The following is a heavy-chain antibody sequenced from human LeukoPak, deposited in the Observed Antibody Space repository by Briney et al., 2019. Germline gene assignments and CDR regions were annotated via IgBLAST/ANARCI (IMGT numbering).Heavy chain of an antibody. D-gene: IGHD6-19*01. J-gene: IGHJ5*02. CDR3: ARRAHIAVDHPPT. Sequence: SSETLSLTCTVSGGSISSSSYYWGWIRQPPGKGLEWIGSIYYSGSTYYNPSLKSRVTISVDTSKNQFSLKLSSVTAADTAEYSCARRAHIAVDHPPTWGQGTLVTVSS. CDR2: IYYSGST. V-gene: IGHV4-39*01. CDR1: GGSISSSSYY.